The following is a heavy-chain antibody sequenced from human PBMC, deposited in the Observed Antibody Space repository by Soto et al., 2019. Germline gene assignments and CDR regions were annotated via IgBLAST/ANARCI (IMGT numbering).Heavy chain of an antibody. D-gene: IGHD3-10*01. J-gene: IGHJ3*02. CDR2: IYYSGSS. V-gene: IGHV4-31*03. Sequence: QVQLQESGPGLVKPSQTLSLTCTVSGGSISSGGYDWSWIRQHPGKGLEWIGYIYYSGSSYYNPSLKSRVTISVDTSKNQFSLKLSSVTAADTAVYYCARLWFGELSRAFDIWGQGTMVTVSS. CDR3: ARLWFGELSRAFDI. CDR1: GGSISSGGYD.